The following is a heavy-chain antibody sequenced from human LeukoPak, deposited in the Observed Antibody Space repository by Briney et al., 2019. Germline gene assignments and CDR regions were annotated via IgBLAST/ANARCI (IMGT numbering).Heavy chain of an antibody. CDR3: ARDPDILLGVNFDY. CDR2: ISYDGSNK. Sequence: PGRSLRLSCAASGFTFSSYGMHWVRQAPGKGLEWVAVISYDGSNKYYADSVKGRFTISRDNSKNTLYLQMHSLRAEDTAVYYCARDPDILLGVNFDYWGQGALVIVSS. J-gene: IGHJ4*02. CDR1: GFTFSSYG. D-gene: IGHD2-21*01. V-gene: IGHV3-30*03.